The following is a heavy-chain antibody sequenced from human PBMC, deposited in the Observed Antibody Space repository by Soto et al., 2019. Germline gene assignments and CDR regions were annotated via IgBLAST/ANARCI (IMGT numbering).Heavy chain of an antibody. CDR2: ISGSPSST. J-gene: IGHJ4*02. Sequence: EVQLLESGGGLVQPGGSLRLSCAASGFTFSTYAMSWVRQAPGKGLEWVSAISGSPSSTYYADSVKGRFTISRDNSKKTLFLQMNSLRAEDTAIYYCAKDGYYSSGDLYYFDYWGQGIPVTVSS. CDR3: AKDGYYSSGDLYYFDY. V-gene: IGHV3-23*01. D-gene: IGHD3-22*01. CDR1: GFTFSTYA.